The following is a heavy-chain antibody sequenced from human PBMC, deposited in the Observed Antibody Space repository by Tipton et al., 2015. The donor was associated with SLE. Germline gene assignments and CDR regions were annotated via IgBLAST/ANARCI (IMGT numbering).Heavy chain of an antibody. CDR3: ARHYYDSGGYYEFDY. D-gene: IGHD3-22*01. V-gene: IGHV4-34*01. CDR1: GGSFSGYY. CDR2: INHSGST. Sequence: TLSLTCAVYGGSFSGYYWSWIRQPPGKGLEWIGEINHSGSTNYNPSLKSRVTISVDTSKNQFSLKLSSVTATDTAMYYCARHYYDSGGYYEFDYWGQGTLVTVSS. J-gene: IGHJ4*02.